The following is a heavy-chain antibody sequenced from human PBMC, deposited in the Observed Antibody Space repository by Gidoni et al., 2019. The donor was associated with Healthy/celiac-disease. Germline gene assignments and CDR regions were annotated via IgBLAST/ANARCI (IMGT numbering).Heavy chain of an antibody. J-gene: IGHJ3*02. CDR1: GYTFTSYY. CDR3: ARVGVRDGVAFDI. V-gene: IGHV1-46*01. D-gene: IGHD3-10*01. CDR2: INPSGGST. Sequence: QVQLVQSGAEVKKPGASVKVSCKASGYTFTSYYMHWVRQATGQGLEWMGIINPSGGSTSYAQKFQGRVTMTRDTSTSTVYMELSSLRSEDTAVYYCARVGVRDGVAFDIWGQGTMVTVSS.